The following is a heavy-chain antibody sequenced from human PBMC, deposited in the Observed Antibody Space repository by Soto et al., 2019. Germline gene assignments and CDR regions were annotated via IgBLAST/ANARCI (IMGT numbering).Heavy chain of an antibody. Sequence: ASVKVSCKASGYTFTSYDINWVRQATGQGLEWMGWMNPNSGNTGYAQKFQGRVTMTRNTSISTAYMELSSLRSEDTAVHYCARLLYYDFWSGYYARGWFDPWGQGTLVTVSS. CDR1: GYTFTSYD. CDR2: MNPNSGNT. D-gene: IGHD3-3*01. CDR3: ARLLYYDFWSGYYARGWFDP. J-gene: IGHJ5*02. V-gene: IGHV1-8*01.